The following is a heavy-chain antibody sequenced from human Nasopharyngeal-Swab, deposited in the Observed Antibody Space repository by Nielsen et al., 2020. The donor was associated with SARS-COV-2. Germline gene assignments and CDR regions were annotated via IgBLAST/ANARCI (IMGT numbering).Heavy chain of an antibody. D-gene: IGHD2-15*01. CDR3: ARREGFCSGGTCYLDY. J-gene: IGHJ4*02. V-gene: IGHV3-74*01. Sequence: GGSLRLSCSASGFTFSSYWMHWVRQLPGKGLVWVSRISTDGSGTNYADSVKGRFTVSRDNAKNTLYLQMNSLRAADTAVYYCARREGFCSGGTCYLDYWGQGTLVTVSS. CDR2: ISTDGSGT. CDR1: GFTFSSYW.